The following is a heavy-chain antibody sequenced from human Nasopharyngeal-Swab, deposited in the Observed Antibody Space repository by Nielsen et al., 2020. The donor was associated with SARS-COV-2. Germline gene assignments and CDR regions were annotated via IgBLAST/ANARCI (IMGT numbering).Heavy chain of an antibody. Sequence: WIRQPPGKGLEWIGYIYYSGSTNYNPSLKSRVTISVDTSKNRFSLKLSSVTAADTAVYYCAIGGGGSYYYGMDVWGQGTTVTVSS. V-gene: IGHV4-59*01. CDR3: AIGGGGSYYYGMDV. CDR2: IYYSGST. D-gene: IGHD3-16*01. J-gene: IGHJ6*02.